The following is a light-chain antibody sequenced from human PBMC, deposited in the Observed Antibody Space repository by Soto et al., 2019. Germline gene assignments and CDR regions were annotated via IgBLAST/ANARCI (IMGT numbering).Light chain of an antibody. V-gene: IGKV3-15*01. CDR1: QSVRTN. J-gene: IGKJ2*01. Sequence: EIVMTQSPATLSVSPGERATLSCGTSQSVRTNLAWYQQKPGQAPRLLIYGASTRATGIPARFSGSGSGTEFTLTISSLQSEDFAVYYCQQYNSWPPYTFGQGTKLEIK. CDR2: GAS. CDR3: QQYNSWPPYT.